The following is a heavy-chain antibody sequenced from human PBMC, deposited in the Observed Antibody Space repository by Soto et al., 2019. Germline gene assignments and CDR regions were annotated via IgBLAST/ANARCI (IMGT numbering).Heavy chain of an antibody. CDR2: ITNSGRDT. V-gene: IGHV3-23*01. Sequence: AGSLRLSCAASGLTFSSHDMRWVRQPPGQGLEWVASITNSGRDTQYSDSVKRRFTICRDNSKSTLYLQMDSLRAEDTAMYYCAKLLHNSYYNVMDVWGQGTTVTVSS. CDR1: GLTFSSHD. J-gene: IGHJ6*02. D-gene: IGHD4-4*01. CDR3: AKLLHNSYYNVMDV.